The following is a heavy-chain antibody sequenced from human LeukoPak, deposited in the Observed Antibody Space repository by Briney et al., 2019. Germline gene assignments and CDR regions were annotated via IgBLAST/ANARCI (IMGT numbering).Heavy chain of an antibody. Sequence: GGSLRLSCAASGFTLSDYYMTWIRQAPGKGLEWLSYISRTSGSIYYADSVKGRFTISRDNAENSLYLQMNSLRAEDTALYYCARGTGTPTWHPPDYWGQGTLVTVSS. V-gene: IGHV3-11*01. J-gene: IGHJ4*02. CDR2: ISRTSGSI. CDR3: ARGTGTPTWHPPDY. CDR1: GFTLSDYY. D-gene: IGHD1-7*01.